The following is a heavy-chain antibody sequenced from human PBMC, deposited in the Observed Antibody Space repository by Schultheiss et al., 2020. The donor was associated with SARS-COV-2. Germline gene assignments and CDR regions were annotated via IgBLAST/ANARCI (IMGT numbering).Heavy chain of an antibody. Sequence: GGSLRLSCAASGFTFSSYWIHWVRQAPGKGLVWVSHINTDGSSSTYADSVKGRFAISRDNAKNTLYLQMNSLRAEDTAVYYCARYSSSDYWGQGTLVTVSS. CDR2: INTDGSSS. CDR1: GFTFSSYW. D-gene: IGHD6-13*01. V-gene: IGHV3-74*01. CDR3: ARYSSSDY. J-gene: IGHJ4*02.